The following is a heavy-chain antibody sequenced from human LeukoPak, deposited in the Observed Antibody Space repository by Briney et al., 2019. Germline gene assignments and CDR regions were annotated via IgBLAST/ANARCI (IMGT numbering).Heavy chain of an antibody. V-gene: IGHV4-38-2*01. CDR1: GYSISSGYY. Sequence: PSETLSLTCAVSGYSISSGYYWGWIRQPPGKGLEWIGSINHSGSTNYNPSLKSRVTISVDTSKNQFSLKLSSVTAADTAVYYCARGVWSSSSSAYYYYGMDVWGQGTTVTVSS. CDR2: INHSGST. CDR3: ARGVWSSSSSAYYYYGMDV. D-gene: IGHD6-6*01. J-gene: IGHJ6*02.